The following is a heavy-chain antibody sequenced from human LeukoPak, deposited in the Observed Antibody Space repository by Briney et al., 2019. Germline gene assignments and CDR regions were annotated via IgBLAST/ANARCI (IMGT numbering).Heavy chain of an antibody. D-gene: IGHD6-13*01. CDR2: IYYSRST. V-gene: IGHV4-39*01. J-gene: IGHJ4*02. CDR3: ARHRLGIAAAVFPWPFDY. Sequence: SETLSLTCTVSGVSLSSGSYYWGWIRQPPGKGLEWFGSIYYSRSTYYNPSLKSRVTISVDTSKNPFSLKLSSVTAADTAVYYCARHRLGIAAAVFPWPFDYWGQGTLVTVSS. CDR1: GVSLSSGSYY.